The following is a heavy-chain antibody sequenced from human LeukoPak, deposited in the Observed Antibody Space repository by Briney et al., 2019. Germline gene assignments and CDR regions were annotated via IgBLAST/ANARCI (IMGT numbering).Heavy chain of an antibody. J-gene: IGHJ4*02. CDR1: GFTFSSYW. CDR3: ARPPSGSYDPFFDY. CDR2: IKQDGSEK. D-gene: IGHD1-26*01. Sequence: GGSLRLSCAASGFTFSSYWMSWVRQAPGKGLEWVANIKQDGSEKYYVDSVKGRFTISRDNAKNSLYLQMNSLRAEDTAVYYCARPPSGSYDPFFDYWGQGTLVTVSS. V-gene: IGHV3-7*01.